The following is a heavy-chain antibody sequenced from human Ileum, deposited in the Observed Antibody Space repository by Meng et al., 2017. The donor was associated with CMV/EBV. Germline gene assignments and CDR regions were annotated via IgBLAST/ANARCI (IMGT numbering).Heavy chain of an antibody. CDR1: GFILGDDW. J-gene: IGHJ4*02. D-gene: IGHD3-3*01. Sequence: SGFILGDDWMGWVRQPPGKGLEWIGRIQRNSDGGTTDYAAPVKGRFSISRDDSKYMLYLKMNSLKTEDTAVYYCTTFADFWSDYPDYWGQGTLVTVSS. V-gene: IGHV3-15*01. CDR3: TTFADFWSDYPDY. CDR2: IQRNSDGGTT.